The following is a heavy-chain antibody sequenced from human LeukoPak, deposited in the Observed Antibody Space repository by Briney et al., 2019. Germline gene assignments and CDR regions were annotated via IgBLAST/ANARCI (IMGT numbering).Heavy chain of an antibody. V-gene: IGHV4-39*01. CDR3: ARQIGTTHYYNHYSMDV. CDR2: IFYSGST. Sequence: SETLSLTCTVSGGAVYSLSYYWGWIRQSPGRGLEWIATIFYSGSTYYNSSLKSRVTMSVDTSKNQFSLKLSSVTAADTAVYYCARQIGTTHYYNHYSMDVWGKGTTVTVSS. CDR1: GGAVYSLSYY. J-gene: IGHJ6*03. D-gene: IGHD1-7*01.